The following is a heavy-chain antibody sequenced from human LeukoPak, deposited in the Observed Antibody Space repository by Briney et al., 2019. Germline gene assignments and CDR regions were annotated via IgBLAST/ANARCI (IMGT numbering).Heavy chain of an antibody. CDR1: GFTFSNNW. CDR3: AKDYGRYDSSGQDAFDI. V-gene: IGHV3-74*01. CDR2: IKGDGITT. D-gene: IGHD3-22*01. J-gene: IGHJ3*02. Sequence: GGSLRLSCAASGFTFSNNWMHWVRQAPGKGLVWVSRIKGDGITTSYADSVQGRFTISRDNSKNTLYLQMNSLRAEDTAVYYCAKDYGRYDSSGQDAFDIWGQGTMVTVSS.